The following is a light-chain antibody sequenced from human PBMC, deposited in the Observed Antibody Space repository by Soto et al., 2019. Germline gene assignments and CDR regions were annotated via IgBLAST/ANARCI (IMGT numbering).Light chain of an antibody. V-gene: IGKV3-20*01. Sequence: EIVLTQSPGTLSLSPGERATLSCRASQSVDKDYFAWYQQKPGQAPRLLIYDASTRATGIPNRFSGSGSGTDFTLTISRLEPEDFAVYYCQQYATSPRTFGGGTKVEIK. CDR1: QSVDKDY. J-gene: IGKJ4*01. CDR2: DAS. CDR3: QQYATSPRT.